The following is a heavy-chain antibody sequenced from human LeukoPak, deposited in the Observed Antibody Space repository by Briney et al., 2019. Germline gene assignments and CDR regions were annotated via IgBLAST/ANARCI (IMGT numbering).Heavy chain of an antibody. CDR2: ISYDGSNK. V-gene: IGHV3-30-3*01. CDR1: GFTFSSYA. CDR3: ARDPVAPDYDYYGMDV. Sequence: PGRSLRLSCAASGFTFSSYAMHWVRQAPGKGLGWVAVISYDGSNKYYADSVKGRFTISRDNSKNTLYLQMNSLRAEDTAVYYCARDPVAPDYDYYGMDVWGQGTTVTVSS. J-gene: IGHJ6*02. D-gene: IGHD2-2*01.